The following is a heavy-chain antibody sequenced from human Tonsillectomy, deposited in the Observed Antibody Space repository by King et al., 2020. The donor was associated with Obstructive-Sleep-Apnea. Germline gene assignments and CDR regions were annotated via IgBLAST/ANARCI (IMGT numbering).Heavy chain of an antibody. CDR3: ARQYSSSLYYFDY. Sequence: VQLVESGGGLVQPGGSLRLSCAASGFTFSSYSMNWVRQAPGKGLEWDSYISSSSSTIYYADSVKGRFTISRDNAKNSLYLQMNSLRAEDTAVYYCARQYSSSLYYFDYWGQGTLVTVSS. D-gene: IGHD6-6*01. V-gene: IGHV3-48*04. J-gene: IGHJ4*02. CDR2: ISSSSSTI. CDR1: GFTFSSYS.